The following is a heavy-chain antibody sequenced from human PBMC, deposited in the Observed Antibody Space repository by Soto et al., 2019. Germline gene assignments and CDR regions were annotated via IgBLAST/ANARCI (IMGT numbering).Heavy chain of an antibody. D-gene: IGHD3-9*01. V-gene: IGHV3-7*03. CDR1: GFTFSSYW. CDR3: ARYRSEKYDILTGPYFDY. CDR2: IKQDGSEK. Sequence: GGSLRLSCAASGFTFSSYWMSWVRQAPGKGLEWVANIKQDGSEKYYVDSVKGRFTISRDNAKNSLYMQMNSLRAEDPAVYYCARYRSEKYDILTGPYFDYWGQGTLVTVSS. J-gene: IGHJ4*02.